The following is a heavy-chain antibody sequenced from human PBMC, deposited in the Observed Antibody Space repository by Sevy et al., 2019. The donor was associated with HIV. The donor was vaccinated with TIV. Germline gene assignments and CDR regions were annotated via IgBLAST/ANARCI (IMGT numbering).Heavy chain of an antibody. CDR3: ARVGDITMIESWFDP. V-gene: IGHV1-2*02. D-gene: IGHD3-22*01. CDR2: IGPNSGGT. J-gene: IGHJ5*02. Sequence: ASVKVSCKASGYIFTGYYRHWVRQAPGQGLEWMGWIGPNSGGTNYAQRFQGRVTMTRDTSISTAYMELSSLRSDDTAVYYCARVGDITMIESWFDPWGQGTLVTVSS. CDR1: GYIFTGYY.